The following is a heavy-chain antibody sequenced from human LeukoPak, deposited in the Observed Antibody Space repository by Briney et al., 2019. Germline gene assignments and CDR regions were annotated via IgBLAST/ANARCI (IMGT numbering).Heavy chain of an antibody. Sequence: ASVKVSCKASGYTFTSYYMHWVRQAPGQGLEWMGIINPSGGSTSYAQKFQGRVTMTRDMSTSTVYMELSSLRSEDTAVYYCARDQENSYSSGWYQTLFFDYWGQGTLVTVSS. CDR2: INPSGGST. CDR1: GYTFTSYY. V-gene: IGHV1-46*01. J-gene: IGHJ4*02. D-gene: IGHD6-19*01. CDR3: ARDQENSYSSGWYQTLFFDY.